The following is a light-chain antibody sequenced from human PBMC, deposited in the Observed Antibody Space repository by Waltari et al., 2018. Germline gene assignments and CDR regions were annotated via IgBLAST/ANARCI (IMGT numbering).Light chain of an antibody. V-gene: IGLV2-23*01. Sequence: QSVLPQPASVSGSPGQSVTIPCTETASDVGTYKSVSWYQQHPGKAPKLILSGGSSRFSGSKSGNTASLTISGLQAEDEAHYYCCSYAGSGPWVFGGGTKLTVL. CDR1: ASDVGTYKS. CDR3: CSYAGSGPWV. J-gene: IGLJ3*02. CDR2: GG.